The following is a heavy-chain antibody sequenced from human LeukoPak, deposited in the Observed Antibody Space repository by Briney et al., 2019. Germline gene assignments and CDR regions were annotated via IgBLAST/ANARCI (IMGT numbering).Heavy chain of an antibody. J-gene: IGHJ6*02. Sequence: GASVKVSCKASGYTFTSYDINWVRQATGQGLEWMGWMNPNSGNTGYAQKFQGRVTMTRNTSISTAYMELSSLRSEDTAVYYRARGGYATPADGMDVWGQGTTVTVSS. CDR1: GYTFTSYD. CDR3: ARGGYATPADGMDV. D-gene: IGHD2-2*01. CDR2: MNPNSGNT. V-gene: IGHV1-8*01.